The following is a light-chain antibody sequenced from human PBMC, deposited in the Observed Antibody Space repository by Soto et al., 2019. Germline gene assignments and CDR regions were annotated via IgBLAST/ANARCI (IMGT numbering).Light chain of an antibody. Sequence: DIQMTQSPSSVSASVGVRVTITCRASQAMDSWLAWYPQKPGEAPKLLNFTGSLLHVGVPRRFSGSGSGTEFTLIIGSLQPEDFATYYCHQTLSFPAPFGQGTKVDIK. CDR2: TGS. J-gene: IGKJ1*01. CDR3: HQTLSFPAP. CDR1: QAMDSW. V-gene: IGKV1-12*01.